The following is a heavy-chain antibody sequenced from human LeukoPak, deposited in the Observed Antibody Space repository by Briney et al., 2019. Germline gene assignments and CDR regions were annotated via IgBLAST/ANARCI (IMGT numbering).Heavy chain of an antibody. CDR1: GLTFSNYA. D-gene: IGHD5-12*01. Sequence: PGGSLTLSCAASGLTFSNYAMTWVRQAPGKGLEWVSSISGSGDSTYYADSVKVRFPICRDNSRRTLYLQMSNLRAEDTAVYYCARWLRRPIDSWGQGTLVSVFS. CDR3: ARWLRRPIDS. CDR2: ISGSGDST. J-gene: IGHJ4*02. V-gene: IGHV3-23*01.